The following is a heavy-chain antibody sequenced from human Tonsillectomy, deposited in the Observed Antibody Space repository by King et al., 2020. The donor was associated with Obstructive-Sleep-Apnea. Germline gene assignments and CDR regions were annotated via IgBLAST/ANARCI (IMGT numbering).Heavy chain of an antibody. CDR1: GGSISSSSYY. CDR2: IYYSGST. J-gene: IGHJ4*02. Sequence: QLQESGPGLVKPSETLSLTCTVSGGSISSSSYYWGWIRQPPGKGLEWIGSIYYSGSTYYNPSLKSRVTISVDTPKNQFSLKLSSVTAADTAVYYCARETHYYDSSGYLSYFDYWGQGTLVTVSS. CDR3: ARETHYYDSSGYLSYFDY. D-gene: IGHD3-22*01. V-gene: IGHV4-39*07.